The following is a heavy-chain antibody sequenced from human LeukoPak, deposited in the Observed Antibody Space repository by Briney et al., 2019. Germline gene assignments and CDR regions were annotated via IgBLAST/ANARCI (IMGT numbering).Heavy chain of an antibody. Sequence: SSETLSLTCAVYGGSFSGYYWSWIRQAPGKGLEWIGEINHSESNNYNPSLKVRVPVLVARSKNQFSLNLSSVTAADPAVYYCARGLSDYYDSSGYRGVLDYWGQGILVTVSS. CDR2: INHSESN. CDR3: ARGLSDYYDSSGYRGVLDY. D-gene: IGHD3-22*01. V-gene: IGHV4-34*01. J-gene: IGHJ4*02. CDR1: GGSFSGYY.